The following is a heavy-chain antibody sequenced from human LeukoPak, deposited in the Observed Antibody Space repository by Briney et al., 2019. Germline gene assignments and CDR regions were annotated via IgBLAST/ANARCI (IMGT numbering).Heavy chain of an antibody. CDR1: GFTFNTHG. Sequence: PGGSLRLSCAASGFTFNTHGMHWVRQAPGKGLEWLAASWFDGSVKHYSDAVKGRFTISRDNSLNTLYLQMNSLRVEDTAIYYCAKDTAIQFLEPAFWGQGTLVTVSS. V-gene: IGHV3-33*06. D-gene: IGHD3-3*01. CDR3: AKDTAIQFLEPAF. J-gene: IGHJ4*02. CDR2: SWFDGSVK.